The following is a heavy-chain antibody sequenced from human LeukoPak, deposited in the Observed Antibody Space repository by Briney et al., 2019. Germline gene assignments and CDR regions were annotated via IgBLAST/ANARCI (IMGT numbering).Heavy chain of an antibody. CDR2: ISAYNGNT. V-gene: IGHV1-18*01. Sequence: ASVKVSCKASGYTFTSYGISWVRQAPGQELEWMGWISAYNGNTNYAQKLQGRVTMTTDTSTSTAYMELRSLRSDDTAVYYCARDSRHIVVVPAAIRFYYWGQGTLVTVSS. D-gene: IGHD2-2*01. J-gene: IGHJ4*02. CDR1: GYTFTSYG. CDR3: ARDSRHIVVVPAAIRFYY.